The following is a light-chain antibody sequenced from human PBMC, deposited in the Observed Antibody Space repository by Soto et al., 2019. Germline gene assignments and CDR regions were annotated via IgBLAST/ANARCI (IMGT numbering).Light chain of an antibody. V-gene: IGKV3-20*01. CDR3: QQYGSSRLT. CDR2: GAS. J-gene: IGKJ4*01. CDR1: QSVSSSY. Sequence: EIVLTQSPGTLSLSPGERATLSCRASQSVSSSYLAWYQQAPGQAPRLLIYGASSMATGIPDRFSVSGSGTDFTLTISRLEPEDFAVYYCQQYGSSRLTFGRGTTVEIK.